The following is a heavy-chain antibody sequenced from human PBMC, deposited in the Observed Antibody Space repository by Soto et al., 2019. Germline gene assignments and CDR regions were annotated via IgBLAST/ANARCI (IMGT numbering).Heavy chain of an antibody. CDR1: GYTFTSYG. D-gene: IGHD3-3*01. CDR3: ARESRGYDFWSGYWEATENNWFDP. V-gene: IGHV1-18*04. CDR2: ISAYNGNT. Sequence: PGASVKVSCKASGYTFTSYGISWVRQAPGQGLEWMGWISAYNGNTNYAQKLQGRVTMTTDTSTSTAYMELRSLRSDDTAVYYCARESRGYDFWSGYWEATENNWFDPWGQGTLVTVSS. J-gene: IGHJ5*02.